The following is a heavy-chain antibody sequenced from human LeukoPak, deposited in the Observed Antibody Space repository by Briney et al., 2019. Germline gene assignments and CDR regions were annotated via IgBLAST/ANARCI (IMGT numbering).Heavy chain of an antibody. Sequence: PGGSLRLSCAASGFTVSSNYMSWVRQAPGKGLEWVSVIYSGGSTYYADSVKGRFTISRDNSKNTLYLQMNSLRAEDTAVYYCAREGSYYDILTGYISWGQGTLVTVSS. V-gene: IGHV3-53*01. CDR3: AREGSYYDILTGYIS. J-gene: IGHJ5*02. CDR2: IYSGGST. CDR1: GFTVSSNY. D-gene: IGHD3-9*01.